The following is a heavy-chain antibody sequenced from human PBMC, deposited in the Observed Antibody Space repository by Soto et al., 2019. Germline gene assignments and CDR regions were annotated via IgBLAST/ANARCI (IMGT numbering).Heavy chain of an antibody. CDR3: SRVRYRGYDYNYYGMEV. D-gene: IGHD5-12*01. J-gene: IGHJ6*02. Sequence: QVQLQESGPGLVKPSGTLSLTCAVSGGSINSSNWWRLVRQPPGKGLEWLGELYHSGITNHNPSLKIRITISVAKPETQFSLKLSSVTAADTAVYYCSRVRYRGYDYNYYGMEVWGQGTTVTVSS. CDR2: LYHSGIT. CDR1: GGSINSSNW. V-gene: IGHV4-4*02.